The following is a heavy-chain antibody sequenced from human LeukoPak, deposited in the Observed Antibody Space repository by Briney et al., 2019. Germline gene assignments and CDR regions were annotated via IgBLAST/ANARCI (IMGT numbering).Heavy chain of an antibody. V-gene: IGHV4-34*01. J-gene: IGHJ5*02. CDR2: INHSGST. CDR3: ARGKGYCSGGSCYNWFDP. Sequence: GSLRLSCAASGFTFSSYSMNWVRQAPGKGLEWIGEINHSGSTNYNPSLKSRVTISVDTSKNQFSLKLSSVTAADTAVYYCARGKGYCSGGSCYNWFDPWGQGTLVTVSS. D-gene: IGHD2-15*01. CDR1: GFTFSSYS.